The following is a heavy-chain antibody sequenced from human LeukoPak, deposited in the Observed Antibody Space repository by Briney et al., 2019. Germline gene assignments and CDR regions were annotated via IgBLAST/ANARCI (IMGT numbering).Heavy chain of an antibody. CDR3: ARVGLGFGELLSAIDY. Sequence: GGSLRLSCEGSAFIFSGHWMNWVRQTPGKGLEWVASIKEDGSERQYVDSVKGRFSISRDNTKGSLFLQLNSLRAEDTAVYYCARVGLGFGELLSAIDYWGQGTLVTVSS. D-gene: IGHD3-10*01. CDR2: IKEDGSER. J-gene: IGHJ4*02. V-gene: IGHV3-7*03. CDR1: AFIFSGHW.